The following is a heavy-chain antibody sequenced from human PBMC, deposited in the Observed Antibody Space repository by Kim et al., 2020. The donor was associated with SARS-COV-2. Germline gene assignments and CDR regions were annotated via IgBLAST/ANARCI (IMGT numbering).Heavy chain of an antibody. D-gene: IGHD1-26*01. V-gene: IGHV3-74*01. CDR1: GFTFSSYW. CDR2: INSDGGTT. J-gene: IGHJ4*02. Sequence: GGSLRLSCAASGFTFSSYWMHWVRQAPGKGLVWVSRINSDGGTTSYADSVKGRFTISRDNAKSTLYLQMKSMTAEDTAVNYCASRRYTGTYYYFDYWGQGTLPTVSS. CDR3: ASRRYTGTYYYFDY.